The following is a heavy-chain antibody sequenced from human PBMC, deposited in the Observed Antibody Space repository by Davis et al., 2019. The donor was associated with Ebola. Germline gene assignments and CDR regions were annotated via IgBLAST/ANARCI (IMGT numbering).Heavy chain of an antibody. D-gene: IGHD6-6*01. V-gene: IGHV4-59*01. CDR2: IDYGGST. Sequence: PSETLSLTCTVSGGSIINYHWAWIRQTPGKGLEWIGYIDYGGSTYYNPSLKSRVTMSLDTSKNEISLGLSPVTAADAAVYFCARESISVVPSAMRGGLDVWGQGTTVTVSS. J-gene: IGHJ6*02. CDR1: GGSIINYH. CDR3: ARESISVVPSAMRGGLDV.